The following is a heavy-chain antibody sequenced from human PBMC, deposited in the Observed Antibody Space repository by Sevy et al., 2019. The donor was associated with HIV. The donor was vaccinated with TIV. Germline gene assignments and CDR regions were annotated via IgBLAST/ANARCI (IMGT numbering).Heavy chain of an antibody. D-gene: IGHD3-16*01. CDR2: IYSDGST. CDR1: GFSVNSNY. V-gene: IGHV3-66*01. CDR3: AKTFAIFGVLMSPDFDP. Sequence: GGSLRLSCAASGFSVNSNYMTWVRQAPGKGLDWVSIIYSDGSTKYADALKGRFTISRDNSKNTMYLQMNSLRAEDTALYYCAKTFAIFGVLMSPDFDPWGQGTLVTVSS. J-gene: IGHJ5*02.